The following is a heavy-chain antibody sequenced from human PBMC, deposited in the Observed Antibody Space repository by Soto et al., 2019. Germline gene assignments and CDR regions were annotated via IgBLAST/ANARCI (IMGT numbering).Heavy chain of an antibody. V-gene: IGHV3-48*01. CDR2: IGTGGSTI. D-gene: IGHD3-10*01. J-gene: IGHJ6*03. CDR1: RFTFSTYS. Sequence: GGSLRLSCAASRFTFSTYSMNWVRQAPGKGLEWLSYIGTGGSTIYYADSVKGRFTISRDNAKNSMYLQMNSLRAEDTAVYYCARGGPGSGSYYIDRTGQKNYYYYYMDVWGKGTTVTVSS. CDR3: ARGGPGSGSYYIDRTGQKNYYYYYMDV.